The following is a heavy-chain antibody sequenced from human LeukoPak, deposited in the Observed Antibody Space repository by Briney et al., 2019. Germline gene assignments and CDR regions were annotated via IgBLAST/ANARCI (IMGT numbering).Heavy chain of an antibody. V-gene: IGHV1-24*01. D-gene: IGHD2-21*02. Sequence: ASLKVSCKVSGYTLTELSMHWVRQAPGKGLEWMGGFDPEDGETIYAQKFQGRVTMTEDTSTDTAYMELSSLRSEDTAVYYCATISLYCGGDCYQFDYWGQGTLVTVSS. CDR3: ATISLYCGGDCYQFDY. CDR2: FDPEDGET. J-gene: IGHJ4*02. CDR1: GYTLTELS.